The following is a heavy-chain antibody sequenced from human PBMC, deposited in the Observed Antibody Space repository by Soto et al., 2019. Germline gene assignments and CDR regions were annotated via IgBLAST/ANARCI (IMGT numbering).Heavy chain of an antibody. V-gene: IGHV4-39*01. CDR2: IYYGGSS. J-gene: IGHJ4*02. CDR3: ARHGSY. CDR1: GVSISSSSYY. Sequence: QLQLQESGPGLVKPSETLSLTCTVSGVSISSSSYYWGWFRQPPGKGLEWIGTIYYGGSSYSNPSLKSRVNISLDTSKNQFSLTLTAVTAAYSAVYYCARHGSYWGQGTLVTVAS.